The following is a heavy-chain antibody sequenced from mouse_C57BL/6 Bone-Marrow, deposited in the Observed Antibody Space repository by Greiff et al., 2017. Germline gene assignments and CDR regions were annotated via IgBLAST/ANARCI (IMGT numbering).Heavy chain of an antibody. V-gene: IGHV5-17*01. D-gene: IGHD1-1*01. Sequence: EVMLVESGGGLVKPGGSLKLSCAASGFTFSDYGMHWVRQAPETGLEWVAYISSGSSTIYYADTVKGRFTISRDNAKNTLFLQMTSLRSEDTAMYYCARRSHYGSMDYWGQGTSVTVSS. CDR3: ARRSHYGSMDY. CDR2: ISSGSSTI. J-gene: IGHJ4*01. CDR1: GFTFSDYG.